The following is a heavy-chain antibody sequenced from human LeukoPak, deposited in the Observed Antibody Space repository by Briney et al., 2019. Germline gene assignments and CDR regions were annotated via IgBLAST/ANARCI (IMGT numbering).Heavy chain of an antibody. V-gene: IGHV1-69*13. D-gene: IGHD5-24*01. CDR3: ARGGGRDGYNPFDY. J-gene: IGHJ4*02. CDR1: GGTFSSYA. CDR2: IIPIFGTA. Sequence: SVKVSCKASGGTFSSYAISWVRQAPGQGPEWMGGIIPIFGTANYAQKFQGRVTITADESTSTAYMELSSLRSEDTAVYYCARGGGRDGYNPFDYWGQGTLVTVSS.